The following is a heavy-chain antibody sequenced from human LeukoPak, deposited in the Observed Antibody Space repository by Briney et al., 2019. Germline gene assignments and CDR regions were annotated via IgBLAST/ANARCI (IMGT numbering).Heavy chain of an antibody. CDR1: GGSLSSNNW. V-gene: IGHV4-4*02. D-gene: IGHD3-10*01. Sequence: SGTLSLTCAVSGGSLSSNNWWSWVRQSPGKGLEWIGEIYHSGSTDYNPSLESRVTISVDKSKNQFSLKLSSVTAADTAVYYCARGFYGSGSYSSPGFHAFDIWGQGTMVTVSS. CDR2: IYHSGST. CDR3: ARGFYGSGSYSSPGFHAFDI. J-gene: IGHJ3*02.